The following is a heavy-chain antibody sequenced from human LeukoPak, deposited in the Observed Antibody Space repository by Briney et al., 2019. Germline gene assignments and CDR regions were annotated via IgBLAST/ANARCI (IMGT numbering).Heavy chain of an antibody. J-gene: IGHJ4*02. Sequence: SETLSLTCSVSGYAISSGYYWGWIRQPPGKGLEWIGSIYHSGSTYYNPSLKSRVTISVDTSKNQFSLKLSSVTAADTAVYYCARAGVGRYDFWSGYYFDYWGQGTLVTVSS. CDR2: IYHSGST. CDR3: ARAGVGRYDFWSGYYFDY. V-gene: IGHV4-38-2*02. D-gene: IGHD3-3*01. CDR1: GYAISSGYY.